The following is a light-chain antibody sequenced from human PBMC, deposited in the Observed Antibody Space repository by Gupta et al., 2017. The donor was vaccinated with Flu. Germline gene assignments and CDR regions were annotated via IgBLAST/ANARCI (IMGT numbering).Light chain of an antibody. CDR2: VAS. V-gene: IGKV3-20*01. J-gene: IGKJ2*03. CDR1: QHVRNGY. CDR3: QQNWDLPMDS. Sequence: IVLTQSPGTLSLSPGDRSTLICRASQHVRNGYLAWYKQKPSQAPRLLIFVASTRDRGITDRFSGSGCGKDFALTISRREQEDFAGYYFQQNWDLPMDSFGQGTKLEI.